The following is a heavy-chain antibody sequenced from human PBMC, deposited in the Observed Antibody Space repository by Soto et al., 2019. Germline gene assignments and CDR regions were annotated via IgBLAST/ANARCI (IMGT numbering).Heavy chain of an antibody. Sequence: QVQLVESGGGVVQPGRSLRLSCAASGFTFSSYGMHWVRQAPGKGLEWVAVIWYDGSNKYYADSVKGRFTISRDNSKNTLYLQMNSLRAEDTAVYYCARRRPTDYGDAPGDYYYYGMDVWGQGNTVTVSS. CDR3: ARRRPTDYGDAPGDYYYYGMDV. CDR2: IWYDGSNK. D-gene: IGHD4-17*01. CDR1: GFTFSSYG. V-gene: IGHV3-33*01. J-gene: IGHJ6*02.